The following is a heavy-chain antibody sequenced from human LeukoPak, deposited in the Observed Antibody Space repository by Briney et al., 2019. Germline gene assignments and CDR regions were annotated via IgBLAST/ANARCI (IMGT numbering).Heavy chain of an antibody. Sequence: SQTLSLTCTVSGGSISSGDYYWSWIRQPPGKGLEWIGYIYYSGSTYYNPSLKSRVTISVDTSKNQFSLQLNSVTPEDTAVYYCAGGIAAAGLPNWGQGTLVTVSS. CDR3: AGGIAAAGLPN. D-gene: IGHD6-13*01. J-gene: IGHJ4*02. V-gene: IGHV4-30-4*01. CDR2: IYYSGST. CDR1: GGSISSGDYY.